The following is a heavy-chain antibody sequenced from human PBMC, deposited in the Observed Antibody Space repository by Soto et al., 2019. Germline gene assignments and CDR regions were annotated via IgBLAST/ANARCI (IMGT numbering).Heavy chain of an antibody. D-gene: IGHD4-17*01. J-gene: IGHJ6*03. CDR1: GFTFSSYA. Sequence: PGGSLRLSCAASGFTFSSYALSWVRQAPGKGLEWVSVISASGGSTYYADSVKGRFTISRDNSKNTLYLQMNSLRAEDTAVYYCARDNYGDYRDYYYYYYMDVWGKGTTVTVSS. CDR3: ARDNYGDYRDYYYYYYMDV. CDR2: ISASGGST. V-gene: IGHV3-23*01.